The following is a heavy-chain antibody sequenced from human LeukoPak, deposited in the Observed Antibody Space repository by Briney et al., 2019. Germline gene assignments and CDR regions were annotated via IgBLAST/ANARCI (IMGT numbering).Heavy chain of an antibody. CDR3: ARDRLFYGDPNYYYYYMDV. V-gene: IGHV3-21*01. Sequence: SGGSLRLSCAASGFTFSSYSMNWVRQAPGKGLEWVSSISSSSSYIYYADSVKGRFTISRDNAKNSLYLQMNSLRAEDTAVYYCARDRLFYGDPNYYYYYMDVWGKGTTVTVSS. CDR1: GFTFSSYS. J-gene: IGHJ6*03. D-gene: IGHD4-17*01. CDR2: ISSSSSYI.